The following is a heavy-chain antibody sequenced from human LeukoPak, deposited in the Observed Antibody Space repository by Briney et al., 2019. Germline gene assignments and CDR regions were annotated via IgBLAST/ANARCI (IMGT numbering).Heavy chain of an antibody. V-gene: IGHV4-31*03. J-gene: IGHJ4*02. Sequence: SQTLSLTCTVSGGSISSGDYYWSWIRQHPGKGLEWIGFIYYSGSAYYNLSLKSRVTISLDTSKNQFSLKLSSVIAADTAVYYCARDLYFYGSGNYPAALGYWGQGTLVTVSS. D-gene: IGHD3-10*01. CDR1: GGSISSGDYY. CDR3: ARDLYFYGSGNYPAALGY. CDR2: IYYSGSA.